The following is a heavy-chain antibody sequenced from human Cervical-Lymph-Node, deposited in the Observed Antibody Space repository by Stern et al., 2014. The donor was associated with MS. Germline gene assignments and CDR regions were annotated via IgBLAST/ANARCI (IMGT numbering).Heavy chain of an antibody. V-gene: IGHV3-33*01. Sequence: QVQLVESGGGVVQPGRSLRLSCAASGFTFSSYGMHWVRQAPGKGLEWVAVIWYDGSNKYYADSVKGRFTISRDNSKNTLYLQMNSLRAEDTAVYYCARDGFGSYYGGWDYWGQGTLVTVSS. J-gene: IGHJ4*02. CDR3: ARDGFGSYYGGWDY. D-gene: IGHD1-26*01. CDR2: IWYDGSNK. CDR1: GFTFSSYG.